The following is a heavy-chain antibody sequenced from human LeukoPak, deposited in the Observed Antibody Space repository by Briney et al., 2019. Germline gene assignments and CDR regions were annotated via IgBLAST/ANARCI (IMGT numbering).Heavy chain of an antibody. J-gene: IGHJ4*02. CDR3: ARDLRGSYYY. D-gene: IGHD1-26*01. CDR2: ISYDGSNK. Sequence: GRSLRLSCAASGFTFSSYAMHWVRQAPGKGLEWVAVISYDGSNKYYADSVKGRFTISRDNSKNTLYLQMNSLRAEDTAVYYCARDLRGSYYYWGQGTLVTVSS. CDR1: GFTFSSYA. V-gene: IGHV3-30*04.